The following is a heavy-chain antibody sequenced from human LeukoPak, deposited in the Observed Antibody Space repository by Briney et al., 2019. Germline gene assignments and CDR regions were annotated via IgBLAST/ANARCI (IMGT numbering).Heavy chain of an antibody. CDR2: ISGSGGST. CDR1: GFIFSSYG. CDR3: AKDCCGDYRLYDY. V-gene: IGHV3-23*01. J-gene: IGHJ4*02. D-gene: IGHD4-17*01. Sequence: GGSLRLSCVSSGFIFSSYGMSWVRQAPGKGLEWVSAISGSGGSTYYADSVKGRFTISRDNSKNTLYLQMNSLRAEDTAIYYCAKDCCGDYRLYDYWGQGTLVTVSS.